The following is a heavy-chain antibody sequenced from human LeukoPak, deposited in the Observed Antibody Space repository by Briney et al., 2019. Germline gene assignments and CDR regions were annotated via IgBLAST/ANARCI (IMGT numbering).Heavy chain of an antibody. J-gene: IGHJ5*02. CDR2: ISYDGSNK. D-gene: IGHD6-25*01. Sequence: PGGSLRLSCAASGFTFSSYATHWVRQAPGKGLEWVAVISYDGSNKYYADSVKGRFTISRDNSKNALYLQMNSLRAEDTAVYYCARERLPLRGSRFDPWGQGTLVTVSS. V-gene: IGHV3-30*04. CDR1: GFTFSSYA. CDR3: ARERLPLRGSRFDP.